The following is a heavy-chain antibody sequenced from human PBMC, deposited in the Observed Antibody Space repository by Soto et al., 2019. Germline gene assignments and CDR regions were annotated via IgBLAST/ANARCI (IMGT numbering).Heavy chain of an antibody. CDR1: GFTFSSYG. J-gene: IGHJ6*02. CDR2: ISYDGSNK. V-gene: IGHV3-30*03. D-gene: IGHD2-15*01. CDR3: ATRGELRVNYYYYGMDV. Sequence: PGGSLRLSCAASGFTFSSYGMHWVRQAPGKGLEWVAVISYDGSNKYYADSVKGRFTISRDNSKNTLYLQMNSLRAEDTAVYYCATRGELRVNYYYYGMDVWGQGTTVTVSS.